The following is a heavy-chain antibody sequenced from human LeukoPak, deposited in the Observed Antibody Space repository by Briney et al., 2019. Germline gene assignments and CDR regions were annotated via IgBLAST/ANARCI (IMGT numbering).Heavy chain of an antibody. V-gene: IGHV3-23*01. CDR1: GFTFSSYD. CDR2: IRPSGDNT. Sequence: GGSLRLSCAASGFTFSSYDMTWVRQAPGRGLEWVSSIRPSGDNTYYGDSVKGRFTISRDNAKNTLYLQMNSLRAEDTAVYYCARGPFEWLVYYCFDYWGQGNLVTVSS. J-gene: IGHJ4*02. D-gene: IGHD6-19*01. CDR3: ARGPFEWLVYYCFDY.